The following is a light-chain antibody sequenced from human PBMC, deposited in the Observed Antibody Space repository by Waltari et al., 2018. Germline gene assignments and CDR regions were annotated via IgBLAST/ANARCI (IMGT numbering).Light chain of an antibody. CDR3: QQYDDFPPYT. Sequence: DIQMTLSPSSLSASVGDRVTISCQASRDINNFLNWYQQKPGKAPTLLIYDASNLEIGVPSRFSGRGSGTHFTFTISSLQPEDVATYYCQQYDDFPPYTFGQGTKVEIK. CDR1: RDINNF. CDR2: DAS. J-gene: IGKJ2*01. V-gene: IGKV1-33*01.